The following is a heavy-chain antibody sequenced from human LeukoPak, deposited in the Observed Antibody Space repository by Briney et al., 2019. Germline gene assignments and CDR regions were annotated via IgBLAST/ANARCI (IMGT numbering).Heavy chain of an antibody. CDR1: GFTFSSYW. CDR2: IKQDGSEK. CDR3: ASVYGSGSYYNPDAFDI. V-gene: IGHV3-7*01. Sequence: GGSLRLSCAASGFTFSSYWVSWVRQAPGKGLEWVANIKQDGSEKYYVDYVKGRFTISRDNAKNSLYLQMNSLRAEDTAVYYCASVYGSGSYYNPDAFDIWGQGTMVTVSS. J-gene: IGHJ3*02. D-gene: IGHD3-10*01.